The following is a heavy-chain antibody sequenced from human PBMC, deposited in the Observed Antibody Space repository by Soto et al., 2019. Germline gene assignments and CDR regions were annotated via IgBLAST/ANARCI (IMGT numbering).Heavy chain of an antibody. J-gene: IGHJ4*02. D-gene: IGHD3-10*01. CDR1: GYTFTSYG. V-gene: IGHV1-18*01. Sequence: QVQLVQSGAEVKKPGASVKVSCKASGYTFTSYGISWVRQAPGQGLEWMGWISAYNGNTNYAQKLQGRVNMTTDTTTSKAYMELRSLRADDTAVYYCARDQSDYGSGIKGYWGQGTLVTVSS. CDR3: ARDQSDYGSGIKGY. CDR2: ISAYNGNT.